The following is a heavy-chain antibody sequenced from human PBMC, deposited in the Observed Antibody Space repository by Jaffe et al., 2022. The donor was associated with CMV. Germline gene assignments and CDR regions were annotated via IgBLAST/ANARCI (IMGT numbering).Heavy chain of an antibody. V-gene: IGHV4-4*07. CDR3: ARGVRHDFWSGYYPLGVDYYYYGMDV. J-gene: IGHJ6*02. CDR2: IYTSGST. Sequence: QVQLQESGPGLVKPSETLSLTCTVSGGSISSYYWSWIRQPAGKGLEWIGRIYTSGSTNYNPSLKSRVTMSVDTSKNQFSLKLSSVTAADTAVYYCARGVRHDFWSGYYPLGVDYYYYGMDVWGQGTTVTVSS. D-gene: IGHD3-3*01. CDR1: GGSISSYY.